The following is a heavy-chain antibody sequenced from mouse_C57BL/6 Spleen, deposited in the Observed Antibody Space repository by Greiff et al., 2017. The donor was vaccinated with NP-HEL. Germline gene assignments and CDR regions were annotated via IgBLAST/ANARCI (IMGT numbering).Heavy chain of an antibody. V-gene: IGHV1-53*01. D-gene: IGHD1-1*01. CDR1: GYTFTSYW. CDR2: INPSNGGT. J-gene: IGHJ2*01. Sequence: QVQLKQSGTELVKPGASVKLSCKASGYTFTSYWMHWVKQRPGQGLEWIGNINPSNGGTNYNEKFKSKATLTVDKSSSTAYMQLSSLTSEDSAVYYCARWGYGSSQYYFDYWGQGTTLTVSS. CDR3: ARWGYGSSQYYFDY.